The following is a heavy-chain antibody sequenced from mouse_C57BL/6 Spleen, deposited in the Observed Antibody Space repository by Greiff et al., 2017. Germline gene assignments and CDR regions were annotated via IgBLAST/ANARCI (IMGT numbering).Heavy chain of an antibody. CDR2: IHPRSGNT. CDR3: ARSNSSSYLFDY. J-gene: IGHJ2*01. D-gene: IGHD3-1*01. CDR1: GYTFPSYC. Sequence: VHLVESGAELARPGASVKLSCQASGYTFPSYCISWVLQRTGQGLEWIGAIHPRSGNTYYHETLTGKATLAADKSSRTAYRPLRNLTSKDSAVYFCARSNSSSYLFDYWGPGTTLTVSS. V-gene: IGHV1-81*01.